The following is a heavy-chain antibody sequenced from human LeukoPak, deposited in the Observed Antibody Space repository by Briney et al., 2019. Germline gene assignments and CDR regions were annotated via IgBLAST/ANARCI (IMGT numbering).Heavy chain of an antibody. CDR3: ARDLRYYGSGSFFDY. CDR1: GGSISSSNW. Sequence: PSETLSLTCAVSGGSISSSNWWSWVRQPPGKGLEWIGEIYHSGSTNYNPSLKSRVTISVDKSKNQFSLKLSSVTAADTAVYYCARDLRYYGSGSFFDYWGQGTLVTVSS. CDR2: IYHSGST. V-gene: IGHV4-4*02. D-gene: IGHD3-10*01. J-gene: IGHJ4*02.